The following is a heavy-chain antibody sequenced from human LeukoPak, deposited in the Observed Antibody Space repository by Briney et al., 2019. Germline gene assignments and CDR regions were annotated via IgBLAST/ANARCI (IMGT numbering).Heavy chain of an antibody. CDR3: ARETDIVVVPAATFIDP. Sequence: GGSLRLSCAASGFTFSNYWMTWVRQAPGKGLEWVANIKQDGSEKYYVDSVKGRFTISRDNAKNSLHLQMNSLRAEDTAVYYCARETDIVVVPAATFIDPWGQGTLVTVSS. J-gene: IGHJ5*02. V-gene: IGHV3-7*01. CDR2: IKQDGSEK. D-gene: IGHD2-2*01. CDR1: GFTFSNYW.